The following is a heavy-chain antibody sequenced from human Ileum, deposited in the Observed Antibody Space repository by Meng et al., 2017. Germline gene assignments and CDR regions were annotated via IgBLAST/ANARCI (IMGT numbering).Heavy chain of an antibody. CDR3: ATSNDRDVYYLGY. D-gene: IGHD3-22*01. J-gene: IGHJ4*02. V-gene: IGHV4-4*02. Sequence: QVQLQRSGPRLVKPSGTLSLTCAGSGTWWSWVRQPPGKGLEWIGEIFQSGRTNYNPSLKSRVTISIDKSKSQISLQLSAVTAADTAVYSCATSNDRDVYYLGYWGQGTLVTVSS. CDR2: IFQSGRT. CDR1: GTW.